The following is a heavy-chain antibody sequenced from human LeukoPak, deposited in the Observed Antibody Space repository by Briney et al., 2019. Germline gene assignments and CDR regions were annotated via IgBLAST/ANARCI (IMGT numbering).Heavy chain of an antibody. CDR3: ARSPRNYGSGSYYSS. Sequence: SETLSLTCTVSGGSISTKSFFWGWIRQPPGKRLEWVASISHSGETYQNPSLRSRVTTSIDTSKKQFSLKLSSVTAADTAVYYCARSPRNYGSGSYYSSWGQGTLVTVSS. J-gene: IGHJ5*02. CDR2: ISHSGET. CDR1: GGSISTKSFF. V-gene: IGHV4-39*07. D-gene: IGHD3-10*01.